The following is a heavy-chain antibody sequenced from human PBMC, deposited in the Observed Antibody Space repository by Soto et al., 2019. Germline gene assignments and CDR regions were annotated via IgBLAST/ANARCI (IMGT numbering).Heavy chain of an antibody. CDR2: IYSDGTT. D-gene: IGHD2-2*01. CDR3: SRVGCSNSKCYTRGMDV. CDR1: GGSISGYY. J-gene: IGHJ6*02. V-gene: IGHV4-4*07. Sequence: SETLSLTCTVSGGSISGYYWSWVRQPAGKGLEWVGRIYSDGTTNYSPSLKSRVIMSLDTSKDQFSLHLNSVTAADTAVYYCSRVGCSNSKCYTRGMDVWGQGTTVTVSS.